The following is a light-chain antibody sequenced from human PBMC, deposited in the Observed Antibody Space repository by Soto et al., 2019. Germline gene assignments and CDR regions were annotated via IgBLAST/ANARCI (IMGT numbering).Light chain of an antibody. J-gene: IGLJ1*01. CDR1: SGSIASNY. Sequence: NFMLTQPHSVSESPGKTVTISCTRSSGSIASNYVQWYQQRPGSAPTTVIYENKQRPSGVPDRFSGSIDSSSNSASLTISGLKTEDEADYYCQSYDSSNYVFGTGTKGTVL. CDR3: QSYDSSNYV. V-gene: IGLV6-57*04. CDR2: ENK.